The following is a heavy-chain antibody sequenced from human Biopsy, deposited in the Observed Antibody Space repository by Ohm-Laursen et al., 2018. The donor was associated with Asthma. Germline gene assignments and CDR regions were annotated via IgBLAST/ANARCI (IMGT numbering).Heavy chain of an antibody. CDR1: GYPFTDYY. D-gene: IGHD3-16*01. CDR2: IDPNSGGT. Sequence: ASVKVSCKASGYPFTDYYVHWARQAPGQGLEWMGRIDPNSGGTNYAQKFLGRVTMTRDTSVNTAFMVLSRLRSDDTAVYYCARIKIRIGAGTDRYFDLWGRGTLVTVSS. CDR3: ARIKIRIGAGTDRYFDL. V-gene: IGHV1-2*06. J-gene: IGHJ2*01.